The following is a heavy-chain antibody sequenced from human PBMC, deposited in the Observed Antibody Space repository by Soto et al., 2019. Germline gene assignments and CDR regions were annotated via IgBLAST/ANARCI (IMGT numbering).Heavy chain of an antibody. V-gene: IGHV1-18*01. J-gene: IGHJ4*02. CDR1: GYTFTSHG. Sequence: QVQLVQSGAEVKKPGASVKVSCKASGYTFTSHGISWVRQAPGQGLEWMGWISAYNGNTNYAKKLQGRVTMTTDTSTSTAYMELRSLRSDDTAVYYCARDGRVDIVATILYPFDYWGQGTLVTVSS. CDR3: ARDGRVDIVATILYPFDY. D-gene: IGHD5-12*01. CDR2: ISAYNGNT.